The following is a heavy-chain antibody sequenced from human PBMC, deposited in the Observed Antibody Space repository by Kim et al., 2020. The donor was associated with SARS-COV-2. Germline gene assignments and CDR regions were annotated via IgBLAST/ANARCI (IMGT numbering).Heavy chain of an antibody. D-gene: IGHD3-10*01. V-gene: IGHV4-4*02. CDR1: GGSISSSNW. J-gene: IGHJ4*02. CDR2: IYHSGST. CDR3: ARSTRELLWFGELFGYFDY. Sequence: SETLSLTCAVSGGSISSSNWWSWVRQPPGTGLEWIGEIYHSGSTNYNPSLKSRVTISVDKSKNQFSLKLSSVTAADTAVYYCARSTRELLWFGELFGYFDYWGQGTLVTVSS.